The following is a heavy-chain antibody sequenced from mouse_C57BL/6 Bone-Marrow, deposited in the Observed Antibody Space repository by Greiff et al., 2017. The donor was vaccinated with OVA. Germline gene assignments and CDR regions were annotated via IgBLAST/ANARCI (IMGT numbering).Heavy chain of an antibody. CDR1: GFTFSSYA. V-gene: IGHV5-4*01. CDR2: ISDGGSYT. J-gene: IGHJ2*01. D-gene: IGHD2-4*01. Sequence: EVKLVESGGGLVKPGGSLKLSCAASGFTFSSYAMSWVRQTPEKRLEWVATISDGGSYTYYPDNVKGRFTISRDNAKNNLYLQMSHLKSEDTAMYYCARDKDYDEGDYWGQGTTLTVYS. CDR3: ARDKDYDEGDY.